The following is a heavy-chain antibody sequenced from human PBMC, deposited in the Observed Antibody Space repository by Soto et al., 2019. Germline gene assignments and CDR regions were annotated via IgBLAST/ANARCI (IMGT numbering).Heavy chain of an antibody. CDR3: ARTPFRLALGTVLCYFDD. V-gene: IGHV4-59*01. Sequence: QVQLQESGPGLVKPSETLTLSCTVSGASITSSYWSWIRHPPGKGLAWIGYIFHKGTTNYNPSLGGGVPMSVDTSKNQFALTLTAVTAADTAVYYCARTPFRLALGTVLCYFDDWGQGTLVTVSS. CDR1: GASITSSY. D-gene: IGHD3-16*01. J-gene: IGHJ4*02. CDR2: IFHKGTT.